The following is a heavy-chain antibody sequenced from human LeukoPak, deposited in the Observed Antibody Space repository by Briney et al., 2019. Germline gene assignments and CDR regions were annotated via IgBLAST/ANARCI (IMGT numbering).Heavy chain of an antibody. CDR1: GFTFSSYS. V-gene: IGHV3-21*01. CDR3: ARGIDCSGGSCYSRYYYYMDV. Sequence: GGSLRLSCAASGFTFSSYSMNWVRQAPGKGLEWVSSISSSSSYIYYADSVKGRFTISRDNAKNSLYLQMNSLRAGDTAVYYCARGIDCSGGSCYSRYYYYMDVWGKGTTVTVSS. CDR2: ISSSSSYI. D-gene: IGHD2-15*01. J-gene: IGHJ6*03.